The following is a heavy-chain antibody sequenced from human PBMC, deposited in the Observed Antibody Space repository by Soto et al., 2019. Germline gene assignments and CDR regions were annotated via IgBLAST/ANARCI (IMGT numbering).Heavy chain of an antibody. CDR3: AKMGYDFWSGSLDY. CDR1: GFTFSLFA. Sequence: TSGFTFSLFAIHWVRQAPGKGLEWVALTSFDGSNKYYADSVKGRFAISRDNSRNTLYLQMNSLRPEDTAVYYCAKMGYDFWSGSLDYWGQGTLVTVSS. CDR2: TSFDGSNK. J-gene: IGHJ4*02. V-gene: IGHV3-30-3*02. D-gene: IGHD3-3*01.